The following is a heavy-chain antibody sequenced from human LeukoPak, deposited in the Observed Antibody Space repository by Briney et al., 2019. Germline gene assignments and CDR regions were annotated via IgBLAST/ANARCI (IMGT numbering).Heavy chain of an antibody. J-gene: IGHJ4*02. D-gene: IGHD2-21*02. Sequence: PGGSLRLSCAASGFTFSSYWMSWVRQAPGKGLEWVANIKQDGSEKYYVDSVKGRFTISRDNAKNSVYLQMNSLRAEDTAVYYCARGSAYCGGDCYLHFDYWGQGTLVTVSS. CDR3: ARGSAYCGGDCYLHFDY. CDR2: IKQDGSEK. V-gene: IGHV3-7*01. CDR1: GFTFSSYW.